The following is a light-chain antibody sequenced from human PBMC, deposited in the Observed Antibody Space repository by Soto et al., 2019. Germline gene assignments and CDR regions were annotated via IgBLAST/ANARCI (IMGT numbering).Light chain of an antibody. CDR3: SSYTSSDTYV. Sequence: QSALTQPASVSGSPGQSITISCTGTSSDVGSYNLVSWYQQHPGKAPKLMIYEGSKRPSGVSNRFSGSKSGNTASLTISGLQAEDEADYYCSSYTSSDTYVFGTGTKVTVL. CDR2: EGS. J-gene: IGLJ1*01. V-gene: IGLV2-14*02. CDR1: SSDVGSYNL.